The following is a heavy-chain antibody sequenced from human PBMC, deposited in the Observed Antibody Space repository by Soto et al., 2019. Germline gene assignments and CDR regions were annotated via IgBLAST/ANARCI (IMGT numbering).Heavy chain of an antibody. Sequence: PGESLKISCKGSGYSFTSYWIGWVRQMPGKGLEWMGIIYPGDSDTRYSPSFQGQVTISADKSISTAYLQWSSLKASDTAMYYCARQIVVVPAAIEYYYGMDVWGQGTTVTVSS. CDR2: IYPGDSDT. CDR3: ARQIVVVPAAIEYYYGMDV. V-gene: IGHV5-51*01. CDR1: GYSFTSYW. J-gene: IGHJ6*02. D-gene: IGHD2-2*01.